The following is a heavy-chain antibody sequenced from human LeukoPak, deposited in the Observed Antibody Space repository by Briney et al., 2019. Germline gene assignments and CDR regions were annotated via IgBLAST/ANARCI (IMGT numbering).Heavy chain of an antibody. D-gene: IGHD2-15*01. CDR2: ISSSSSTI. CDR1: GFTFSSYS. CDR3: ARARVVVRYYYYYYMDV. J-gene: IGHJ6*03. V-gene: IGHV3-48*04. Sequence: GGSLRLSCAASGFTFSSYSMNWVRQAPRKGLEWVSYISSSSSTIYYADSVKGRFTISRDNAKNSLYLQMNSLRAEDTAVYYCARARVVVRYYYYYYMDVWGKGTTVTVSS.